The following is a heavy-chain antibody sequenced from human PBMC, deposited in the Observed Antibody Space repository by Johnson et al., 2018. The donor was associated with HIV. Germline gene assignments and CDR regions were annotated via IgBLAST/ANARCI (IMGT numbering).Heavy chain of an antibody. V-gene: IGHV3-20*04. Sequence: MQLVESGGGVVRPGGSLRLSCAASGFTFDDYGMSWVRQVPGKGLEWVSGINWNSGSIGYADSVKGRFTISRDNAKNSLYLQMNSLRAEDTALYYCAKDAATLGGDVFDFRGQGTMVTVSS. CDR1: GFTFDDYG. CDR3: AKDAATLGGDVFDF. J-gene: IGHJ3*01. D-gene: IGHD3-16*01. CDR2: INWNSGSI.